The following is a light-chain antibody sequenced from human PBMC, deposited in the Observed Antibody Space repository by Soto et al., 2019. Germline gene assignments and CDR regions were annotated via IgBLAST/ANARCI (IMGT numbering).Light chain of an antibody. Sequence: QSALTQPASVSGSPGQSITISCTGTSSDIGGYKFVSWYQQHPGKAPKLMLYDVNIRPSGVSNRFSGSKSGNTASLTISGLQAEDEADYYCTSWTTSTTMIFGGGTKLTVL. CDR2: DVN. CDR3: TSWTTSTTMI. V-gene: IGLV2-14*03. J-gene: IGLJ2*01. CDR1: SSDIGGYKF.